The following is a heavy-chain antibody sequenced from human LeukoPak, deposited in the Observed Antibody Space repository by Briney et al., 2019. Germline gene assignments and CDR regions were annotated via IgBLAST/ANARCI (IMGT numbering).Heavy chain of an antibody. CDR2: ITSRSGTI. Sequence: GGSLRLSCAASGFTFSSYSMNWVRQAPGKGLEWVSYITSRSGTIYYADSVKGRFTISRDNAKNSLYLQMNSLRAEDTAVYYCARDPGSYAYFDYWGQGTLVTVSS. V-gene: IGHV3-48*01. CDR1: GFTFSSYS. D-gene: IGHD3-16*01. J-gene: IGHJ4*02. CDR3: ARDPGSYAYFDY.